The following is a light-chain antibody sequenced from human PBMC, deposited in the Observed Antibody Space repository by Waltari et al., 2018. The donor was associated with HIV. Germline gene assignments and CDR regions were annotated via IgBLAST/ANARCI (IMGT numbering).Light chain of an antibody. Sequence: QSVLTQPPSVSGAPGQRVTISCTGSSSTIGAGYEVHGYQQLPGTAPKLPMFVITNRPSGVPDRFSGSKSGTSASLAITGLQADDEADYYCQSYDSSLSAVVFGGGTKLTVL. V-gene: IGLV1-40*01. CDR1: SSTIGAGYE. J-gene: IGLJ2*01. CDR3: QSYDSSLSAVV. CDR2: VIT.